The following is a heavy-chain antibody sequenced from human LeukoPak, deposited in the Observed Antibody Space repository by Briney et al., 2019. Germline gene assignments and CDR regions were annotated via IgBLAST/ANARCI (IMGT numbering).Heavy chain of an antibody. CDR3: ARDARGSYDFWSGYQYYYYGMDV. D-gene: IGHD3-3*01. J-gene: IGHJ6*02. Sequence: PSETLSLTCAVYGGSFSGYYWSWIRQPAGKGLEWIGRIYTSGSTNYNPSLKSRVTMSVDTSKNQFSLKLSSVTAADTAAYYCARDARGSYDFWSGYQYYYYGMDVWGQGTTVTVSS. CDR2: IYTSGST. V-gene: IGHV4-4*07. CDR1: GGSFSGYY.